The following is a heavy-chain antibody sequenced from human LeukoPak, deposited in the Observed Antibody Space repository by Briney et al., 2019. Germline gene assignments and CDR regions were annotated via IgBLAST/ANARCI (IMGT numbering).Heavy chain of an antibody. J-gene: IGHJ4*02. CDR3: ARGRGCSGGSCYNDY. CDR2: IRSKANSYAT. D-gene: IGHD2-15*01. V-gene: IGHV3-73*01. Sequence: GGSLRLSCAASGFTFSGSAMHWVRQASGKGLEWVGRIRSKANSYATAYAASVKGRFTISRDDSKNTAYLQMNSLKTEDTAVYYCARGRGCSGGSCYNDYWGQGTLVTVSS. CDR1: GFTFSGSA.